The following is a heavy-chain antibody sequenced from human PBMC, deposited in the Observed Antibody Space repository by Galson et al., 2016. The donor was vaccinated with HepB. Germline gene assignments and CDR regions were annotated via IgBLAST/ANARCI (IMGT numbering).Heavy chain of an antibody. CDR2: ISGYNGNT. CDR3: ARSYYFGSGSRYWYFDL. CDR1: GYTFTSYG. V-gene: IGHV1-18*04. D-gene: IGHD3-10*01. J-gene: IGHJ2*01. Sequence: SVKVSCKASGYTFTSYGISWVRQAPGQGLEWMAWISGYNGNTHYAQKFQGRVTMTTDTSTSTANMELRSLRSGDTAVYYCARSYYFGSGSRYWYFDLWGRGTLVTVSS.